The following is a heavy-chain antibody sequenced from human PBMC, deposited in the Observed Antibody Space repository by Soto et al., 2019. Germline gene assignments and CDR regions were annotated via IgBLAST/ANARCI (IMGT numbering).Heavy chain of an antibody. CDR2: VNHSGNI. V-gene: IGHV4-34*01. J-gene: IGHJ3*01. CDR3: ARGSHFDFSSGYADSFDV. CDR1: GGSFSGYY. D-gene: IGHD3-3*01. Sequence: NPSETLSLTCAVYGGSFSGYYWGWFRQPPGKGLEWIGEVNHSGNINYNPSLKTRLTVSVDTSKNQFSLKLSSMTAADTAVYFCARGSHFDFSSGYADSFDVWGQGTVVTVSS.